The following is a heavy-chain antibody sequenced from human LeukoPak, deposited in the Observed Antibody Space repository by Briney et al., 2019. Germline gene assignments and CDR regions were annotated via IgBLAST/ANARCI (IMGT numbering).Heavy chain of an antibody. CDR3: ARLDLNWFDP. Sequence: SETLSLTCTVSGGSISSYYWSWIRQPPGKGLEWIGYIYYSGSTNYNPSLKSRVTISVDTSKNQFSLKLSSVTAADTAVYYCARLDLNWFDPWGQGTLVTVSS. J-gene: IGHJ5*02. CDR1: GGSISSYY. V-gene: IGHV4-59*08. CDR2: IYYSGST.